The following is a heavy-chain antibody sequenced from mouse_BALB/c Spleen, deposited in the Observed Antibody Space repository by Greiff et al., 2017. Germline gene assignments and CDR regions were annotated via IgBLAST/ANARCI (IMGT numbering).Heavy chain of an antibody. CDR1: GYTFTSYT. V-gene: IGHV1-4*02. J-gene: IGHJ3*01. CDR3: ARSDSRAWFAY. CDR2: INPSSGYT. Sequence: QVQLKESAAELARPGASVKMSCKASGYTFTSYTMHWVKQRPGQGLEWIGYINPSSGYTEYNQKFKDKTTLTADKSSSTAYMQLSSLTSEDSAVYYCARSDSRAWFAYWGQGTLVTVSA. D-gene: IGHD2-13*01.